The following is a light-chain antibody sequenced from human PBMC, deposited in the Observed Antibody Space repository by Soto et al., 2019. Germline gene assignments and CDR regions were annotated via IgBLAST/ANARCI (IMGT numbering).Light chain of an antibody. CDR1: QSVSSS. CDR2: GAS. Sequence: EIVMPQPPATLSLSPGERATLSCRSSQSVSSSLSWYRQKPGQAPRPLIYGASTRAAGIPARFSGSGSGTEFTLTITILQSEDFAVYYCQQHNDGPRITFGQGTRLEIK. V-gene: IGKV3-15*01. CDR3: QQHNDGPRIT. J-gene: IGKJ5*01.